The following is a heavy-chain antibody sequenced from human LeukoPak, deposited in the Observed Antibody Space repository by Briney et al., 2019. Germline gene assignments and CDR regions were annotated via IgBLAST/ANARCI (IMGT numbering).Heavy chain of an antibody. CDR3: ASANNDYDIPRAVAD. CDR2: ISSSGGTI. V-gene: IGHV3-48*01. D-gene: IGHD3-22*01. Sequence: GPLRLPCAALGLTFRSVSMNWGRQTSGNGLERVSYISSSGGTIYYTYSVEGRYSISRDKAKISLYLQKNSVRAENTPVYFCASANNDYDIPRAVADWGQGTLVTVSS. CDR1: GLTFRSVS. J-gene: IGHJ4*02.